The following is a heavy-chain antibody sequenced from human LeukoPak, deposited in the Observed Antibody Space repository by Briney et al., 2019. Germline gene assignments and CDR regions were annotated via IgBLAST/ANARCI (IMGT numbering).Heavy chain of an antibody. CDR1: GYTFTEHS. J-gene: IGHJ1*01. Sequence: ASVKVSCKASGYTFTEHSLYWVRHAPGQGLEWGGWVNTNSGGTSYAQRFQGRFTITRDTSINTAYMELNILTSEDTAVYYCSRDSVDSSGQGALQHWGQGTLVTVSS. D-gene: IGHD3-22*01. V-gene: IGHV1-2*02. CDR2: VNTNSGGT. CDR3: SRDSVDSSGQGALQH.